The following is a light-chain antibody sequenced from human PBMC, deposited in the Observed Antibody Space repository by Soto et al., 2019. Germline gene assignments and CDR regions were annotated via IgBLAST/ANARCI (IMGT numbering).Light chain of an antibody. CDR3: CSYAGNSIYV. V-gene: IGLV2-23*01. CDR1: SSDVGSYNL. CDR2: EGS. J-gene: IGLJ1*01. Sequence: QSVLTQPASASGSPGQSITISCTGTSSDVGSYNLVSWYQQHPGKAPKVMIYEGSKRPSGVSNRFSASKSGTTASLTISGLQAEDEADYYCCSYAGNSIYVFGSGTKVTVL.